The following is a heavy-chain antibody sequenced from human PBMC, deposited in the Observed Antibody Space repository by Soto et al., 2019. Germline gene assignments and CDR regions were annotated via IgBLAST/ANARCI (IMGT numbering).Heavy chain of an antibody. CDR1: GYTFTSYG. D-gene: IGHD3-22*01. J-gene: IGHJ3*02. V-gene: IGHV1-18*04. CDR3: ARVGVVVSKGAFDI. Sequence: ASVKVSCKASGYTFTSYGISWVRQAPGQGLEWMGWISAYNGNTNYAQKLQGRVTMTTDTSTSTAYMGLRSLRSDDEAVYYCARVGVVVSKGAFDIWGQGTMVTVSS. CDR2: ISAYNGNT.